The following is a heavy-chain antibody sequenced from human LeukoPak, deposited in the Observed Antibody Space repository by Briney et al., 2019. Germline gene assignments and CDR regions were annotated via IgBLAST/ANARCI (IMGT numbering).Heavy chain of an antibody. Sequence: KVSCKASGYTFTGYYMHWVRQMPGKGLEWMERIDPSDSYTNYSPSFQGHVTISVDKSISTAYLQWSTLKASDTAIYYCARLVARAHWGQGTLVTVSS. J-gene: IGHJ4*02. V-gene: IGHV5-10-1*01. CDR1: GYTFTGYY. CDR2: IDPSDSYT. CDR3: ARLVARAH. D-gene: IGHD3-10*01.